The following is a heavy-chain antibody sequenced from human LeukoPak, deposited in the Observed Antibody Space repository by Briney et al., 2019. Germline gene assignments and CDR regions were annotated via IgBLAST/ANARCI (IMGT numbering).Heavy chain of an antibody. CDR2: ISSSSSYI. CDR1: GFTVSSNS. D-gene: IGHD3-22*01. CDR3: ARDLDDSSGYYHDY. V-gene: IGHV3-21*01. J-gene: IGHJ4*02. Sequence: GGSLRLSCTVSGFTVSSNSMNWVRQAPGKGLEWVSSISSSSSYIYYADSVKGRFTISRDNAKNSLYLQMNSLRAEDTAVYYCARDLDDSSGYYHDYWGQGTLVTVSS.